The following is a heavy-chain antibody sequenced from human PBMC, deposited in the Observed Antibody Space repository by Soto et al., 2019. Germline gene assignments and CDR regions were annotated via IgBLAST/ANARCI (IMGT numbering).Heavy chain of an antibody. J-gene: IGHJ4*02. D-gene: IGHD5-18*01. CDR3: ATVGREDSSAPLFYFEF. CDR1: GGTFSSNA. CDR2: IIPIFGTA. Sequence: QVQLVQSGAEVKKPGSSVKVTCKASGGTFSSNAISWVRQAPGQGLEWMGGIIPIFGTAHYAQKFQGRVTITADESTSTASMELSSLKYEDTAVYYGATVGREDSSAPLFYFEFWGQGTLVTVAS. V-gene: IGHV1-69*12.